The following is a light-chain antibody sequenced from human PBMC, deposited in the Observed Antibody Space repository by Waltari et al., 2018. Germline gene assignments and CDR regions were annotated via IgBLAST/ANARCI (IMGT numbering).Light chain of an antibody. CDR2: DTS. V-gene: IGKV3-11*01. CDR3: QQRSNWPPT. Sequence: EIVLTQSPGNLSLSPGERATLSCRASQSVSNMLAWYQQKPGQAPRLLIYDTSNRATGIPARFSGSGSGTDFTLTISSLEPEDFAVYYCQQRSNWPPTFGQGTKVEI. CDR1: QSVSNM. J-gene: IGKJ1*01.